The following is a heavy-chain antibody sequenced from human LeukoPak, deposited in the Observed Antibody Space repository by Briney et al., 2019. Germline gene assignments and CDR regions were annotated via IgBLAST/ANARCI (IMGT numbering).Heavy chain of an antibody. CDR3: AKDSSSSNYYYGLDV. J-gene: IGHJ6*02. D-gene: IGHD6-6*01. CDR1: GFTFSSYA. V-gene: IGHV3-23*01. Sequence: HPGGSLRLSCAASGFTFSSYAMSWVRQAPGKGLEWVSAISSGGGRTYYADSVKGRFTISRDNSKNTLYLQMNSLRAEDTAVYYCAKDSSSSNYYYGLDVWGQGTTVTVSS. CDR2: ISSGGGRT.